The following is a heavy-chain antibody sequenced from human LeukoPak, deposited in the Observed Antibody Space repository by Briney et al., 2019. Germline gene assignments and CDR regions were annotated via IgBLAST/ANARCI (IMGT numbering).Heavy chain of an antibody. V-gene: IGHV4-34*01. CDR2: INHSGST. CDR1: GVSFSGYY. CDR3: ARGNIVVVPAAIGGGFDY. D-gene: IGHD2-2*01. J-gene: IGHJ4*02. Sequence: SETLSLTCAVYGVSFSGYYWSWIRQPPGKGLEWIGEINHSGSTNYNPSLKSRVTISVDTSKNQFSLKLSSVTAADTAVYYCARGNIVVVPAAIGGGFDYWGQGTLVTVSS.